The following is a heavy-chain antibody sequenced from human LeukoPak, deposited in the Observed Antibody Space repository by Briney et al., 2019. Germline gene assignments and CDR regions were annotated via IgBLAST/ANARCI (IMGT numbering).Heavy chain of an antibody. J-gene: IGHJ4*02. CDR3: TTGITPDLNEEGVVVIAAPNSGIAPGQFDY. V-gene: IGHV3-48*01. CDR1: GFTFSSYS. Sequence: GGSLRLSCAASGFTFSSYSMNWVRQAPGEGLEWVSYISSSSSTKYYAESVKRRFTITRDNAKNSLYLQMNSLKPEDTAVYYCTTGITPDLNEEGVVVIAAPNSGIAPGQFDYWGQGTLVTVSS. D-gene: IGHD2-15*01. CDR2: ISSSSSTK.